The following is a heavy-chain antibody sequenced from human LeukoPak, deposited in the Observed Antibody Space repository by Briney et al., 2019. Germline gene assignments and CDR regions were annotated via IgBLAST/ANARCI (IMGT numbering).Heavy chain of an antibody. CDR1: GGSISSGGYY. D-gene: IGHD3-10*01. Sequence: SQTLSLTCAVSGGSISSGGYYWSWIRQPPGKGLEWIGEINHSGSTNYNPSLKSRVTISVDTSKNQFSLKLSSVTAADTAVYYCARHHAGAIRVRGVRWVNWFDPWGQGTLVTVSS. V-gene: IGHV4-30-2*01. CDR2: INHSGST. J-gene: IGHJ5*02. CDR3: ARHHAGAIRVRGVRWVNWFDP.